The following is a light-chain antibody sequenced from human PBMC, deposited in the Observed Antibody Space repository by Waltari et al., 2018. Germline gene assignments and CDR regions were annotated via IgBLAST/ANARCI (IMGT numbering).Light chain of an antibody. CDR2: KGN. CDR1: SGSVSTTSY. CDR3: ALYMGSGIWV. V-gene: IGLV8-61*01. J-gene: IGLJ3*02. Sequence: QTVVTQEPSLSVSPGGTVTLTCTLSSGSVSTTSYATWYQQTPGQPPRTLVYKGNSRSSGVPERFSGSILGNKAALTITGAQADDESDYYCALYMGSGIWVFGGGTKLTVL.